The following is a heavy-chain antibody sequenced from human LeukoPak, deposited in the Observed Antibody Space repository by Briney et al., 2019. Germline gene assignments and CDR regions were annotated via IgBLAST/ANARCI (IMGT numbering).Heavy chain of an antibody. Sequence: PGGSLRLSCSASGFPFSSYAMHWVRQAPGKGLEYVSAISDSGGSTYYADSVKGRFTISRDDSKNTLYLQMSSLRAEDTAVYFCVRGYSFGPYGMDVWGHRTTVTVSS. CDR3: VRGYSFGPYGMDV. CDR2: ISDSGGST. V-gene: IGHV3-64D*09. D-gene: IGHD2-15*01. CDR1: GFPFSSYA. J-gene: IGHJ6*02.